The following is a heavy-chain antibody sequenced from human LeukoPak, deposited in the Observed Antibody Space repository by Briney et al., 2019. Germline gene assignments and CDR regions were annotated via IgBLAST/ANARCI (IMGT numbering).Heavy chain of an antibody. J-gene: IGHJ3*02. CDR1: GFTFSSYA. D-gene: IGHD6-6*01. Sequence: PGGSLRLSCAASGFTFSSYAMHWVRQAPGKGLEWVAVISYDGSNKYYADSVKGRFTISRDNSKNTLYLQMSSLRAEDTAVYYCARDYSAYKYSSDAFDIWGQGTMVTVSS. CDR3: ARDYSAYKYSSDAFDI. V-gene: IGHV3-30-3*01. CDR2: ISYDGSNK.